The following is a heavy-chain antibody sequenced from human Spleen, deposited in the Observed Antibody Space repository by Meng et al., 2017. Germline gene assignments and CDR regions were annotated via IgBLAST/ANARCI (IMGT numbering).Heavy chain of an antibody. Sequence: EVRLLESGGGLVQPGGSLRLSCAASGFAFSTFGMNWVRQAPGKGLDWVSTISSTGGATYYADSVKGRLTISRDNSKNTLYLQMNSLRAEDTAVYYCVPRTTYFDSWGLGTLVTVSS. CDR2: ISSTGGAT. CDR3: VPRTTYFDS. J-gene: IGHJ4*02. CDR1: GFAFSTFG. D-gene: IGHD4-11*01. V-gene: IGHV3-23*01.